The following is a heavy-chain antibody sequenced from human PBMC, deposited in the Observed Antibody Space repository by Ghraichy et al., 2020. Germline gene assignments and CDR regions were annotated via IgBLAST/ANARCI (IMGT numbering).Heavy chain of an antibody. D-gene: IGHD2-8*01. CDR2: IHSGGYT. V-gene: IGHV3-23*01. CDR3: AYYCTSGTSCYLVDV. J-gene: IGHJ6*02. CDR1: GFTFGSYG. Sequence: GGSLRLSCSASGFTFGSYGMSWVRQAPGKGLEWVSSIHSGGYTFYAVSVRGRFTISRDNSENTLHLQMSSLRGEDTAVYYCAYYCTSGTSCYLVDVWGQGTTVTVSS.